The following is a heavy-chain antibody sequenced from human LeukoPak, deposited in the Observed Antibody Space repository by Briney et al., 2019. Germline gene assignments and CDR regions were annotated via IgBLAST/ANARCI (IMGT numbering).Heavy chain of an antibody. Sequence: KTSETLSLTCTVSGGSVSSGSYYWSWIRQPPGKGLEWIGYIYYSGSTNYNPSLKSRVTISVDTSKNQFSLKLSSVTAADTAVYYCARDFYYDSSGQNLWGQGTLVTVSS. CDR2: IYYSGST. CDR3: ARDFYYDSSGQNL. V-gene: IGHV4-61*01. CDR1: GGSVSSGSYY. J-gene: IGHJ4*02. D-gene: IGHD3-22*01.